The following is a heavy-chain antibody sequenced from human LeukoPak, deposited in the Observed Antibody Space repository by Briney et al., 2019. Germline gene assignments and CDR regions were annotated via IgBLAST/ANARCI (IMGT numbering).Heavy chain of an antibody. J-gene: IGHJ4*02. CDR1: GYTFTRYD. CDR2: MNPNSGNT. CDR3: ERAEWLTSFDY. D-gene: IGHD6-19*01. V-gene: IGHV1-8*01. Sequence: ASVKVSCKASGYTFTRYDINWVRQATGQGLEWMGWMNPNSGNTGYAQKFQGRVTMTRNTSISTAYMELSSLRAEDTAVYYCERAEWLTSFDYWGQGTLVTVSS.